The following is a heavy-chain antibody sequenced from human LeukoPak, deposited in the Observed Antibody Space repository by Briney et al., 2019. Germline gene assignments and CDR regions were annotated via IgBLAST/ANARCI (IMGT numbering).Heavy chain of an antibody. Sequence: PSETLSLTCIVSGGSISGHYWSWIRQPAGKGLEWIGHMDTSGHTNYNSSLMSRVTMSVDTSKNRFSLRLTSVTAADTAVYYCARHWSHSVAQFGRSYWFDPWGQGTLVTVSS. D-gene: IGHD2-15*01. V-gene: IGHV4-4*07. CDR3: ARHWSHSVAQFGRSYWFDP. CDR1: GGSISGHY. CDR2: MDTSGHT. J-gene: IGHJ5*02.